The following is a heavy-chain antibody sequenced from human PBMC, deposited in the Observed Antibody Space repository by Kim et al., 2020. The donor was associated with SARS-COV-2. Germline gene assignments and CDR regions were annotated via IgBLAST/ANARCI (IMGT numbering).Heavy chain of an antibody. J-gene: IGHJ4*02. CDR2: IIPDIGMT. CDR3: ARPRGSGAADFYLEF. Sequence: SVKVSCKASGGTFSRSPISWVRQAPGQGLEWMGRIIPDIGMTDSAQNFRGRISMTAEISTSTVFMELSGLRPEYTAVYYCARPRGSGAADFYLEFWGQG. D-gene: IGHD1-26*01. CDR1: GGTFSRSP. V-gene: IGHV1-69*02.